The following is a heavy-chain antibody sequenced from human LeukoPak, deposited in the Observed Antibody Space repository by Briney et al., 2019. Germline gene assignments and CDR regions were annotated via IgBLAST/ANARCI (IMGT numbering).Heavy chain of an antibody. J-gene: IGHJ4*02. CDR2: ISYDGSNK. CDR1: GFTFSSYA. CDR3: ARDITLTRGGRSDY. D-gene: IGHD3-10*01. Sequence: GGSLRLSCAASGFTFSSYAMHRVRQAPGKGLEWVAVISYDGSNKYYADSVKGRFTISRDNSKNTLYLQMNSLRAEDTAVYYCARDITLTRGGRSDYWGQGTLVTVSA. V-gene: IGHV3-30-3*01.